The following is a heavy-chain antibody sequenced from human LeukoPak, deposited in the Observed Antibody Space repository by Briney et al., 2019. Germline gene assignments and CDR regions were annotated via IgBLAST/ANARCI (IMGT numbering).Heavy chain of an antibody. Sequence: ASVKVSCKASGYTFTGYYIHWVRQAPGQGLEWMGWINPNGGGTNSAQKFQGRVTVTRDTSISTAYMELSRLTSGDTAVYYCASGAVAGRNYWGQGTLVTVSS. J-gene: IGHJ4*02. CDR1: GYTFTGYY. V-gene: IGHV1-2*02. CDR2: INPNGGGT. D-gene: IGHD6-19*01. CDR3: ASGAVAGRNY.